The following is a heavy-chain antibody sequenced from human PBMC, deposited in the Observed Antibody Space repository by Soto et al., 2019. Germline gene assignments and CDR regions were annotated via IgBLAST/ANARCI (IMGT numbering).Heavy chain of an antibody. J-gene: IGHJ4*02. CDR3: TRVYCSGGSCYSIDY. CDR1: GYTFTSYF. CDR2: INPSGGST. Sequence: ASVKVSCKASGYTFTSYFMHWVRQAPGQGLEWMGIINPSGGSTSYAQKFQGRVTMTRDTSTSTVYMELSSLRSEDTAVYYCTRVYCSGGSCYSIDYWGQGTQVTVSS. D-gene: IGHD2-15*01. V-gene: IGHV1-46*03.